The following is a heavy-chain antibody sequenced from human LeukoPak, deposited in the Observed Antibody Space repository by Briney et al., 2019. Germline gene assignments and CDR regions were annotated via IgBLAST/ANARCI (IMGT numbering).Heavy chain of an antibody. J-gene: IGHJ4*02. V-gene: IGHV3-53*01. CDR2: IYSGGST. Sequence: GGSLRLSCAASGFTVSSNYMSWVRQAPGKGLEWASVIYSGGSTYYADSVKGRFTISRDNSKNTLYLQMNSLRAEDTAVYYCARLVGATYYFDYWGQGTLVTVSS. CDR1: GFTVSSNY. D-gene: IGHD1-26*01. CDR3: ARLVGATYYFDY.